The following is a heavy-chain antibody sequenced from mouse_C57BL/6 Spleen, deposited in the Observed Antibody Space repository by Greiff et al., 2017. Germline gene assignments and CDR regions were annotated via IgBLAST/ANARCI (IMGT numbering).Heavy chain of an antibody. V-gene: IGHV1-82*01. Sequence: VQLQQSGAELVKPGASVKISCKASGYAFSSSWMNWVKQRPGQGLEWIGRIYPGDGDTNYNGKFKGKATLTADKSSSTAYMQLSSLTSEDSAVYFYASEADYDNAKDYWGQGTTVTVSS. J-gene: IGHJ4*01. CDR1: GYAFSSSW. CDR2: IYPGDGDT. CDR3: ASEADYDNAKDY. D-gene: IGHD2-4*01.